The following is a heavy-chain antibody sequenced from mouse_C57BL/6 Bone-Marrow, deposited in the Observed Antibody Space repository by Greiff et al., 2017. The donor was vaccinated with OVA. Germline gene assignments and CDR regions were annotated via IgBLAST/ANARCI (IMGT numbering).Heavy chain of an antibody. CDR2: LSSGSSTI. Sequence: EVQLVESGGGLVKPGGSLKLSCAASGFTFSDYGMHWVRQAPEKGLEGVAYLSSGSSTIYSADTVKGRFTISRDNAKNTLFLQMTSLRSEDTAMYYCARSYGNYVGNFDYWGQGTTLTGSS. CDR3: ARSYGNYVGNFDY. CDR1: GFTFSDYG. J-gene: IGHJ2*01. V-gene: IGHV5-17*01. D-gene: IGHD2-1*01.